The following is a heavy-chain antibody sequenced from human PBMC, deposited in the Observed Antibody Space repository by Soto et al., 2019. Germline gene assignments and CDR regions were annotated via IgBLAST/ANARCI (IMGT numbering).Heavy chain of an antibody. J-gene: IGHJ5*02. D-gene: IGHD6-19*01. CDR3: ARGYSGGWSKWFDP. Sequence: SETLSLTCTVSGGSISSYYWSWIRQPPGKGLEWIGYIYYSGSTNYNPSLKSRVTISVDTSKNQFSLKLSSVTAADTAVYYCARGYSGGWSKWFDPWGQGTLVTVSS. CDR1: GGSISSYY. CDR2: IYYSGST. V-gene: IGHV4-59*01.